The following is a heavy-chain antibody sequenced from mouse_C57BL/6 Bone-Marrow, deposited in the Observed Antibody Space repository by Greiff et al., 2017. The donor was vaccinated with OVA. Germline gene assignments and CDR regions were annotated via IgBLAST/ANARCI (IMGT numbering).Heavy chain of an antibody. CDR1: GYSITSGYY. CDR2: ISYDGSN. CDR3: ARGYGNYLVDY. V-gene: IGHV3-6*01. D-gene: IGHD2-10*02. J-gene: IGHJ2*01. Sequence: ESGPGLVKPSQSLSLTCSVTGYSITSGYYWNWIRQFPGNQLELMGYISYDGSNNYNPSFKNRISITRDTSKNQFYLKLNSVTTEDTATYYCARGYGNYLVDYWGQGTTLTVSS.